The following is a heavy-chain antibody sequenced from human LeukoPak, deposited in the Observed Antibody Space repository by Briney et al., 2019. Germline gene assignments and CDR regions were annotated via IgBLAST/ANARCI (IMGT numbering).Heavy chain of an antibody. CDR3: AKDRGSSSSWFDP. J-gene: IGHJ5*02. D-gene: IGHD6-6*01. Sequence: GGSLRLSCAASGFTFSSYGMHWVRQAPGKGLEWVGVIWYDGSNKYYADSVKGRFTISRDNSKNTLYLQMNSLRADDTAVYYCAKDRGSSSSWFDPWGQGTLVTVSS. V-gene: IGHV3-33*06. CDR2: IWYDGSNK. CDR1: GFTFSSYG.